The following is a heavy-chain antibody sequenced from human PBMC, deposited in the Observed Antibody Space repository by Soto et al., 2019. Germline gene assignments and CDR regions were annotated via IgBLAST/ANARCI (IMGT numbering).Heavy chain of an antibody. J-gene: IGHJ4*02. CDR2: ISASGGGT. V-gene: IGHV3-23*01. CDR3: AKDHESDY. Sequence: EVQLLESGGGLVQPGGSLRLSCAASGFTFSSYAMSWIRQAPGKGREWVSAISASGGGTYYVDSVKGRFTISRDNSKNTLYLQMNSLRAEDSALYYCAKDHESDYWGQGTLVTVSS. CDR1: GFTFSSYA.